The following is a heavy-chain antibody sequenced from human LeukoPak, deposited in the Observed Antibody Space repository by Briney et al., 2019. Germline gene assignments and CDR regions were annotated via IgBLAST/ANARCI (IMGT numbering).Heavy chain of an antibody. V-gene: IGHV1-18*01. J-gene: IGHJ5*02. D-gene: IGHD2-2*01. CDR2: ISAYNGNT. CDR3: ATTAINIEPAAKFPYGP. CDR1: GYTFTSYG. Sequence: ASVKVSCKASGYTFTSYGISWVRQAPGHGLEWMGWISAYNGNTNYAQKLQGRVTMTTDTSTSTAYMELRSLRSDDTAVYYCATTAINIEPAAKFPYGPWGQGTLVTVSS.